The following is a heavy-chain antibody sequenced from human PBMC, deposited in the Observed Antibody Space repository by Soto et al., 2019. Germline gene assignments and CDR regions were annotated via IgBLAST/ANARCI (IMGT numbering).Heavy chain of an antibody. Sequence: EVQILESGGGLVQPGGSLRLSCVASGFTFTTYAMSWVRQAPGKGLEWVSAISGSGSSTYYADSVKGRFAISRDNSKNTVYLQMNSLRAEDTAVYYCAKDVAGSSWPTAFDFWGQGTLVTASS. CDR3: AKDVAGSSWPTAFDF. CDR1: GFTFTTYA. D-gene: IGHD6-13*01. J-gene: IGHJ4*02. V-gene: IGHV3-23*01. CDR2: ISGSGSST.